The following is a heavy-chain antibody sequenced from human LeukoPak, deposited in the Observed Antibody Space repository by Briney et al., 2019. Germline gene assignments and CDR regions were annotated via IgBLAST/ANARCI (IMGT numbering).Heavy chain of an antibody. V-gene: IGHV3-30-3*01. Sequence: GGSLRLSCAASGFTFSSYAMHWVRQAPGKGLEWVAVISYDGSNKYYADSVKGRFTISRGNSKNTLYLQMNSLRAEDTAVYYCARAGYYYDSSGYYPPGGYFDYWGQGTLVTVSS. D-gene: IGHD3-22*01. CDR2: ISYDGSNK. CDR3: ARAGYYYDSSGYYPPGGYFDY. CDR1: GFTFSSYA. J-gene: IGHJ4*02.